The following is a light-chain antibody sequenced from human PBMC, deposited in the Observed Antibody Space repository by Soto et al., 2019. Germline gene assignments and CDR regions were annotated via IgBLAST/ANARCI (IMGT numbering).Light chain of an antibody. J-gene: IGLJ1*01. CDR1: SSDVGTYKY. Sequence: QSALTQPASASGSPGQSVTISCTGTSSDVGTYKYVSWYQQHPGKAPKLMIYEVTKRPSGVPDRFSGSKSGNTASLTVSGLQAEDEADYYCSSYAGSNNFVFGTGTKVTVL. CDR3: SSYAGSNNFV. CDR2: EVT. V-gene: IGLV2-8*01.